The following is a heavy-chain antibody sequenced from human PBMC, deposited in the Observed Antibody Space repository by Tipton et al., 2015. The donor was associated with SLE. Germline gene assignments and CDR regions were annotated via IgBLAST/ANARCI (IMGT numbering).Heavy chain of an antibody. CDR3: ARENSRYYGSGNNWFDP. D-gene: IGHD3-10*01. J-gene: IGHJ5*02. Sequence: TLSLTCTVSGGSISSHYWSWIRQPPGKGLEWIGYIYYSGSISYNPSLKSRVTISVDKSKNQFSLKLSSVTAADTAVYYCARENSRYYGSGNNWFDPWGQGTLVTVSS. V-gene: IGHV4-59*11. CDR2: IYYSGSI. CDR1: GGSISSHY.